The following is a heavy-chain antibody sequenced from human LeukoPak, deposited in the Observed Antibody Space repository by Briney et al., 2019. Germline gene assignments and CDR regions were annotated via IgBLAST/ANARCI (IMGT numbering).Heavy chain of an antibody. CDR3: TRGAAGNSVDH. D-gene: IGHD4-23*01. J-gene: IGHJ4*02. CDR2: IHTGGST. V-gene: IGHV4-4*07. Sequence: SKTLSLTYTVSGGSIRRYYWSWIRQPAGKRLEWIGRIHTGGSTNYNPSLKTRVTMSVDTSKNQISLKLSSVTAADTAVYYCTRGAAGNSVDHWGQGTLVTVSS. CDR1: GGSIRRYY.